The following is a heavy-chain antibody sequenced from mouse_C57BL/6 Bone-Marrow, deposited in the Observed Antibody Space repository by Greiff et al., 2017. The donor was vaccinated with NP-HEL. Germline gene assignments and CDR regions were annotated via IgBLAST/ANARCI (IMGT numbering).Heavy chain of an antibody. V-gene: IGHV5-17*01. D-gene: IGHD1-1*01. CDR3: ARRVFITTVVNAMDY. Sequence: DVMLVESGGGLVKPGGSLKLSCAASGFTFSDYGMHWVRQAPEKGLEWVAYISSGSSTIYYADTVKGRFTISRANAKNTLFLQMTSLRSEDTAMYYCARRVFITTVVNAMDYWGQGTSVTVSS. J-gene: IGHJ4*01. CDR1: GFTFSDYG. CDR2: ISSGSSTI.